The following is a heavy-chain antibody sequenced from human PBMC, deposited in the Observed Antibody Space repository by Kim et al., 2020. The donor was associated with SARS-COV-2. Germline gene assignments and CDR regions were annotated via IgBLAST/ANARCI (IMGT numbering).Heavy chain of an antibody. D-gene: IGHD3-10*02. CDR1: GFTFGGYA. J-gene: IGHJ3*02. Sequence: GGSLRLSCAASGFTFGGYAMYWVRQAPGEGLEWVSGISGNGGSIDYADSVKGRFTISRDNAKNSLYLQMNSLRTEDTALYYCAKDTTFYFDVRGQGAFDIWGQGTMVTVSS. V-gene: IGHV3-9*01. CDR2: ISGNGGSI. CDR3: AKDTTFYFDVRGQGAFDI.